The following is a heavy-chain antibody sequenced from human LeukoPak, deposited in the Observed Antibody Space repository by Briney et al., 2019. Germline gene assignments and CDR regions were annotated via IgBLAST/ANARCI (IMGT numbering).Heavy chain of an antibody. CDR3: ARGLRNTDTFDI. V-gene: IGHV3-30*03. CDR1: GFTFSSYG. J-gene: IGHJ3*02. CDR2: ISYDGSNK. Sequence: GRSLRLSCAASGFTFSSYGMHWVRQAPGKGLEWVAVISYDGSNKYYADSVKGRFTISRDNSKNTLYLQMNSLRAEDTAVYYCARGLRNTDTFDIWGQGTMVTVSS.